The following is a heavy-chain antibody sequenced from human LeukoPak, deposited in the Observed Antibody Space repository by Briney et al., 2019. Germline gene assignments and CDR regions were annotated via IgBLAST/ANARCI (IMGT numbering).Heavy chain of an antibody. CDR3: ARVPAPLEYCSSTSCRYYFDY. V-gene: IGHV4-31*03. CDR2: IYYSGST. CDR1: GGSISSGDYY. D-gene: IGHD2-2*01. Sequence: SQTLSLTCTVSGGSISSGDYYWSWIRQHPGKGLEWIGYIYYSGSTYYNPSLKSRVTISVDTSKNQFSLKLSSVTAADTAVYYCARVPAPLEYCSSTSCRYYFDYWGQGTLVTVSS. J-gene: IGHJ4*02.